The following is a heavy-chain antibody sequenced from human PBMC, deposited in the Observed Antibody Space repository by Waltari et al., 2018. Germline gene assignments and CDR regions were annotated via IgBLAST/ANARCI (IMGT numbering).Heavy chain of an antibody. V-gene: IGHV3-30*18. CDR1: GFTFSSYG. CDR2: ISYDGSNK. CDR3: AKPGGSANYYYYYMDV. Sequence: QVQLVESGGGVVQPGRSLRLSCAASGFTFSSYGMPWVRQAPGKGLEWVAVISYDGSNKYYADSVKGRFTISRDNSKNTLYLQMNSLRAEDTAVYYCAKPGGSANYYYYYMDVWGKGTTVTISS. D-gene: IGHD1-26*01. J-gene: IGHJ6*03.